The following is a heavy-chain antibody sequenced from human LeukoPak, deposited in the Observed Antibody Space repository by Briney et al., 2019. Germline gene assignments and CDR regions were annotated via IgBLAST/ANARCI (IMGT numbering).Heavy chain of an antibody. CDR3: AADPLRASCYTS. J-gene: IGHJ5*02. Sequence: GASVKVSCKASGGTFSSYAISWVRQAPPQELEWMGRIIPILGIANYAQKFQERVTITRDMSTSTAYMELSSLRSEDTAVYYCAADPLRASCYTSWGQGTLVTVSS. D-gene: IGHD2-2*02. CDR1: GGTFSSYA. V-gene: IGHV1-69*04. CDR2: IIPILGIA.